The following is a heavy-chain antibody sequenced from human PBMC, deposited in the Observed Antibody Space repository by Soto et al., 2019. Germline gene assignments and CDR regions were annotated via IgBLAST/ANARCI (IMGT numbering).Heavy chain of an antibody. CDR1: GFTFEDYA. CDR3: VKGRGPYEVVYWLYV. Sequence: GGSLRLSCAASGFTFEDYAMHWVRQVPGKGLEWVSGIDWNGGGITYGDSVKGRFSISRDNTDNSLYLQMNSLRSEDTALYYCVKGRGPYEVVYWLYVWGRGTTVTVSS. D-gene: IGHD2-2*02. V-gene: IGHV3-9*01. J-gene: IGHJ6*02. CDR2: IDWNGGGI.